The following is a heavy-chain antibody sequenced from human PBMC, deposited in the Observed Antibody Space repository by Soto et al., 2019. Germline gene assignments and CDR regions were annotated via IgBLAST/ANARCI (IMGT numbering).Heavy chain of an antibody. CDR1: GGTFSSSA. CDR3: AWYETAGHKGFDI. D-gene: IGHD6-13*01. Sequence: ASVKVSCKASGGTFSSSAINWLRQAPGQGPEWMGGIIPTFGTSNYIPKLRGRVTITADTSTNTAYMEVSSLTSEDTAMYYCAWYETAGHKGFDIWGQGTMVTVSS. CDR2: IIPTFGTS. J-gene: IGHJ3*02. V-gene: IGHV1-69*06.